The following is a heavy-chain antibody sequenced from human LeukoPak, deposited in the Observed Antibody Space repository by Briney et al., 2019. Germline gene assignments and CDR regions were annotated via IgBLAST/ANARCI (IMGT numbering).Heavy chain of an antibody. CDR3: ARGSSWYTPFDY. CDR1: GGSFSGYY. D-gene: IGHD6-13*01. J-gene: IGHJ4*02. CDR2: INHSGST. V-gene: IGHV4-34*01. Sequence: ASETLSLTCAVYGGSFSGYYWSWIRQPPGKGLEWIGEINHSGSTNYNPSLKSRVTISVDTSKNQFSLKLSSVTAADTAVYYCARGSSWYTPFDYWGQGTLVTVSS.